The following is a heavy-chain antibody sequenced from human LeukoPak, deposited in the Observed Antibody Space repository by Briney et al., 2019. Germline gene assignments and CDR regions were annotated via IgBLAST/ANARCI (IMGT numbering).Heavy chain of an antibody. V-gene: IGHV3-23*01. J-gene: IGHJ4*02. CDR3: AKTHCSGGSCYSKPDFDY. CDR2: ISGSGGST. Sequence: GGSLRLSCAASGFTFSSYSMNWVRQAPGKGLEWVSAISGSGGSTYYADSVKGRFTISRDNSKNTLYLQMNSLRAEDTAVYYCAKTHCSGGSCYSKPDFDYWGQGTLVTVSS. CDR1: GFTFSSYS. D-gene: IGHD2-15*01.